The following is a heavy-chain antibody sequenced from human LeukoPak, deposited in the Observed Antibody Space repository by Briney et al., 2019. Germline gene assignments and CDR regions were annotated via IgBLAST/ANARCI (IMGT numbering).Heavy chain of an antibody. Sequence: GGSLRLSCAASGFTFSSYAMSWVRQAPGKGLEWVSAISGSGGSTYYADSVKGRFTISRDNSKNTLYLQMNSLRAEDTAVYYCARYDYVWGRYRNPTAYYFDYWGQGTLVTVSS. J-gene: IGHJ4*02. CDR3: ARYDYVWGRYRNPTAYYFDY. V-gene: IGHV3-23*01. CDR2: ISGSGGST. CDR1: GFTFSSYA. D-gene: IGHD3-16*02.